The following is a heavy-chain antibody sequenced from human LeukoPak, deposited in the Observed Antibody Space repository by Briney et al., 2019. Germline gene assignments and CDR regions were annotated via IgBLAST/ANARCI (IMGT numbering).Heavy chain of an antibody. D-gene: IGHD6-13*01. V-gene: IGHV3-53*01. J-gene: IGHJ4*02. Sequence: PGGSLRLSCAASGFTVSSNYMSWVRQAPGKGLEWVSVIYSGGSTYYADSAKGRFTISRDNSKNTLYLQMNSLRAEDTAVYYCARDVGAAAGTDYWGQGTLVTVSS. CDR2: IYSGGST. CDR3: ARDVGAAAGTDY. CDR1: GFTVSSNY.